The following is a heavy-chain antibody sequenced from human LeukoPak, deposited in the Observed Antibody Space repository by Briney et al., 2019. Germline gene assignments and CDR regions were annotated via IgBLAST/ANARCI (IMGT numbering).Heavy chain of an antibody. J-gene: IGHJ5*02. CDR2: IYYSGST. CDR1: GGSISSCY. CDR3: ARGGGFGELLFSNWFDP. Sequence: SETLSLTCTVSGGSISSCYWSWIRQPPGKGLEWIGYIYYSGSTNYNPSLKSRVTISVDTSKNQFSLKLTSVTAADTAIYYCARGGGFGELLFSNWFDPWGQGTLVTVSS. V-gene: IGHV4-59*01. D-gene: IGHD3-10*01.